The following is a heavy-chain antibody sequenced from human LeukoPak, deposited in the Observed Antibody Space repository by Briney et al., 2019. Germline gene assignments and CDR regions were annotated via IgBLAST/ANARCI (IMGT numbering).Heavy chain of an antibody. CDR1: GNTLTESS. CDR2: FDPEFGGT. V-gene: IGHV1-24*01. D-gene: IGHD3-22*01. J-gene: IGHJ3*02. Sequence: ASVKVSCKVSGNTLTESSIHCVRQAPVKDREWGGGFDPEFGGTVYAQKFQCRVTMTEDQSTDTAYMDLSSLRSEETPVYYCATEYDTSGYGPFAMWGQGTMVTVST. CDR3: ATEYDTSGYGPFAM.